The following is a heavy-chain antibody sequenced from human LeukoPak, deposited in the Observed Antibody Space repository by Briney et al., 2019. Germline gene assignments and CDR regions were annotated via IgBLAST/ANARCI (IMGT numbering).Heavy chain of an antibody. D-gene: IGHD1-26*01. CDR3: ARLFHPALSGNYPFDY. J-gene: IGHJ4*02. V-gene: IGHV4-59*01. CDR1: GGSINSYY. CDR2: IYYSGST. Sequence: SETLSLTCTVSGGSINSYYWSWIRQPPGKGLEWIAYIYYSGSTSYNPSLKSRVTISVDTSKNQFSLKLNSVTAAVTAMYYCARLFHPALSGNYPFDYWGQGTLVTVSS.